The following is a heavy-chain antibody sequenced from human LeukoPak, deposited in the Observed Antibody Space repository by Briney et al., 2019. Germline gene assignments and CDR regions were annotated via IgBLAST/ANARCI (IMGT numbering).Heavy chain of an antibody. CDR1: DGSITNYD. D-gene: IGHD1-26*01. J-gene: IGHJ4*02. CDR2: VHYSGTA. V-gene: IGHV4-59*08. Sequence: SETLSLTCTVSDGSITNYDWSWVRQPPGKGLEFIGHVHYSGTANYNPSLRSRVTISIDTSKKHFFLKLKSVTAADTAVYYCARPPVVGAEYYFDYWGQGTLVTVSS. CDR3: ARPPVVGAEYYFDY.